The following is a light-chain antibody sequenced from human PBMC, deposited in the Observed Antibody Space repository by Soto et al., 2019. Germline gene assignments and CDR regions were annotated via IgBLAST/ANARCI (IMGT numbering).Light chain of an antibody. CDR3: SSYRVGGSYV. CDR1: SSDVGRHNA. V-gene: IGLV2-14*03. J-gene: IGLJ1*01. Sequence: QCVLTQPASVSGSPGQSITISCSGTSSDVGRHNAVSWYQQHPGKVPQLMIYDVSIRPSGISDRLSASKSGNMASLTISGLQAEDEADYYCSSYRVGGSYVFGTGTKVTVL. CDR2: DVS.